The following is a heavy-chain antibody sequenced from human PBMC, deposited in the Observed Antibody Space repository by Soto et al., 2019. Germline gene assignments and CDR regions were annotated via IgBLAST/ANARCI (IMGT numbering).Heavy chain of an antibody. D-gene: IGHD3-9*01. CDR2: ISAYNGNT. V-gene: IGHV1-18*01. Sequence: ASVKVSCKASGYTFTSYGISWVRQAPGQGLEWMGWISAYNGNTNYAQKLQGRVTMTTDTSTSTAYMELRSLRSDDTAVYYCARDRAPTYYDILTGYHNYYGMDVWGQGTTVTVSS. CDR3: ARDRAPTYYDILTGYHNYYGMDV. J-gene: IGHJ6*02. CDR1: GYTFTSYG.